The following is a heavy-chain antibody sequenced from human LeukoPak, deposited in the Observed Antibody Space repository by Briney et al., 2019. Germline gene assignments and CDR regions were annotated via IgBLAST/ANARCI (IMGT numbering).Heavy chain of an antibody. CDR1: RFTFSTYW. CDR3: AKDLRTADFWSGYPDY. J-gene: IGHJ4*02. Sequence: PGGSLRLSCAASRFTFSTYWMHWVRQAPGKGLVWVSRINSDGSSTGYADSVKGRFTISRDNSKNTLYLQMNSLRAEDTAVYYCAKDLRTADFWSGYPDYWGQGTLVTVSS. CDR2: INSDGSST. V-gene: IGHV3-74*01. D-gene: IGHD3-3*01.